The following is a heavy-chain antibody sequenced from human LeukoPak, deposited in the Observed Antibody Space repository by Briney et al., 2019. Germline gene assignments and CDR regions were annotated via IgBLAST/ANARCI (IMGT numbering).Heavy chain of an antibody. D-gene: IGHD6-6*01. CDR1: GFTFTNYW. CDR2: ISSSGSTI. J-gene: IGHJ6*03. CDR3: ARDNRGWQGIAARPKRSDYYYMDV. Sequence: GGSLRLSCAASGFTFTNYWIHWVRQAPGKGLEWVSYISSSGSTIYYADSVKGRFTISRDNAKNSLYLQMNSLRAEDTAVYYCARDNRGWQGIAARPKRSDYYYMDVWGKGTTVTVSS. V-gene: IGHV3-48*04.